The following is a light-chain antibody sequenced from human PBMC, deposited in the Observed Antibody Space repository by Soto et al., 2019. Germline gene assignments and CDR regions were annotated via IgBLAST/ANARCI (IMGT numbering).Light chain of an antibody. CDR3: QQYNSYSPT. V-gene: IGKV1-5*01. CDR2: DAS. Sequence: IRMTQYPSSLSASTGDRVTITCRASQSISSWLDWYQQKPGKAPKLLIYDASSLESGVPSRLRGSGDGTELTITISSMQTDDFETYYCQQYNSYSPTFGQGTKVDIK. J-gene: IGKJ1*01. CDR1: QSISSW.